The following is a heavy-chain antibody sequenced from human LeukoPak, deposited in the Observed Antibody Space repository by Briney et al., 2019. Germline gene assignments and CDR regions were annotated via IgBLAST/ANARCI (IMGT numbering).Heavy chain of an antibody. Sequence: GESLKISCKGSGYSFTTYWIGWVRQMPEKGLEWMGIMYPGDSDARYSPSFQGQVTISVDKSISTAYLQWSSLRASDTAMYYCARQVEYTCSWYRYKYFDNWGQGTLLTVSS. CDR3: ARQVEYTCSWYRYKYFDN. D-gene: IGHD6-13*01. CDR1: GYSFTTYW. V-gene: IGHV5-51*01. J-gene: IGHJ4*02. CDR2: MYPGDSDA.